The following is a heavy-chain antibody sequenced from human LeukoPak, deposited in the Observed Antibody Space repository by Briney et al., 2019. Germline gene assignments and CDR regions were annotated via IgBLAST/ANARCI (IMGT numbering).Heavy chain of an antibody. Sequence: GSLRLSCAASGFTFSSYEMNWVRQAPGKGLEWVSYISSSGSTRYYADSVKGRFTISRDNAKNSLYLQMNSLRAEDTAVYYCARDLSGVTGYTYGCGIDYWGQGTLVTVSS. V-gene: IGHV3-48*03. CDR3: ARDLSGVTGYTYGCGIDY. CDR2: ISSSGSTR. J-gene: IGHJ4*02. D-gene: IGHD5-18*01. CDR1: GFTFSSYE.